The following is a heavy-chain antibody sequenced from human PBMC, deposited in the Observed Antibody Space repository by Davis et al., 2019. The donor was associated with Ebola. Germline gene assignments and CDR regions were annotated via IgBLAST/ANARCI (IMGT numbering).Heavy chain of an antibody. D-gene: IGHD6-19*01. Sequence: GESLKISCAASRFTFSSYAMSWVRQAPGKGLEWVSAISGSAGSTYYADSVKGRFTISRDNSKNTLYLQMNSLRAEDTAVYYCARDLAAVAGDYFDYWGQGTLVTVSS. CDR3: ARDLAAVAGDYFDY. CDR1: RFTFSSYA. CDR2: ISGSAGST. J-gene: IGHJ4*02. V-gene: IGHV3-23*01.